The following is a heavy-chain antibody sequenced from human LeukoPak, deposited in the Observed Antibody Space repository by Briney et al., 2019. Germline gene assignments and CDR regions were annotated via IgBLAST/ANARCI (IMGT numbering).Heavy chain of an antibody. V-gene: IGHV4-59*08. Sequence: SDTLSLMCTVCGGLISRCYWSGTRRPTGKGREGIGYIYYCGNTIFNPSLKSRVTISVDTSKNQLSLKLSSVPAADTAVYYCARLHGYGSGRPWGQGTLVTVSS. CDR2: IYYCGNT. J-gene: IGHJ5*02. CDR3: ARLHGYGSGRP. CDR1: GGLISRCY. D-gene: IGHD3-10*01.